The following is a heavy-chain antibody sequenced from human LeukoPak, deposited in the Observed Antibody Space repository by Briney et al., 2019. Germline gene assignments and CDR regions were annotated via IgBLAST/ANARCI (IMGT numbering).Heavy chain of an antibody. V-gene: IGHV4-34*01. CDR2: INHSGST. Sequence: SETLSLICAVYGGSFSGYYWSWIRQPPGEGLEWIGEINHSGSTNYNPSLKSRVTISVDTSKNQFSLKLSSVTAADTAVYYCASGSCYGDTCYYYGMDVWGQGTTVTVSS. D-gene: IGHD2-15*01. CDR3: ASGSCYGDTCYYYGMDV. J-gene: IGHJ6*02. CDR1: GGSFSGYY.